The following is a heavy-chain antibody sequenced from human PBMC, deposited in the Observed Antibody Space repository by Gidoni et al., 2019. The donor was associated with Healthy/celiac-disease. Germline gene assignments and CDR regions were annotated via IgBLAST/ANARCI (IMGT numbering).Heavy chain of an antibody. D-gene: IGHD2-2*01. Sequence: QVQLVESGGGVVQPGRSLRISCAASGFTFSSYGMHWVRQAPGKGLEWVAVIWYDGSNKYYADSVKGRFTISRDNSKNTLYLQMNSLRAEDTAVYYCARDPFGPAAKTRSAFDIWGQGTMVTVSS. CDR2: IWYDGSNK. CDR3: ARDPFGPAAKTRSAFDI. J-gene: IGHJ3*02. V-gene: IGHV3-33*01. CDR1: GFTFSSYG.